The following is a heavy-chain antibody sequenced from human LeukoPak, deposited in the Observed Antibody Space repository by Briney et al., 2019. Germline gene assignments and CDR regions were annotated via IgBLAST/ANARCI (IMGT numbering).Heavy chain of an antibody. D-gene: IGHD5-18*01. J-gene: IGHJ4*02. Sequence: SETLSLTCVVSGGSISSSGYSWSWIRQPPGKGLEWIGFIYHSGDTYYNPSLRSRLTISVDRSNNQFSLKLSSVTAADTAVYYCASGYSYLNWGQGTLVTVSS. CDR2: IYHSGDT. CDR1: GGSISSSGYS. V-gene: IGHV4-30-2*01. CDR3: ASGYSYLN.